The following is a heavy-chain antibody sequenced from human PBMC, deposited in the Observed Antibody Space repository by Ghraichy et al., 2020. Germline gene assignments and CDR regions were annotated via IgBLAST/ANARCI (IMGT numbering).Heavy chain of an antibody. Sequence: GGSLRLSCAASGFTFSSYAMHWVRQAPGKGLEWVAVISYDGSNKYYADSVKGRFTISRDNSKNTLYLQMNSLRAEDTAVYYCARGASIAARRSVSWFDPWGQGTLVTVSS. CDR3: ARGASIAARRSVSWFDP. CDR2: ISYDGSNK. V-gene: IGHV3-30-3*01. J-gene: IGHJ5*02. CDR1: GFTFSSYA. D-gene: IGHD6-6*01.